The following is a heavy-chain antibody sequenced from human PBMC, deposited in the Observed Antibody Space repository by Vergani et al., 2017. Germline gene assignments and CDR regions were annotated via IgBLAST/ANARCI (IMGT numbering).Heavy chain of an antibody. J-gene: IGHJ4*02. Sequence: QVQLVESGGGVVQPGRSLRLSCAASGFTFSSYAMHWVRQAPGKGLEWVAVISYDGSNKYYADSVKGRFTISRDNSKNTLYLQMNSLRAEDTAVSYCARGASGDYVSSFDYWGQGTLVTVSS. D-gene: IGHD4-17*01. CDR3: ARGASGDYVSSFDY. CDR2: ISYDGSNK. CDR1: GFTFSSYA. V-gene: IGHV3-30-3*01.